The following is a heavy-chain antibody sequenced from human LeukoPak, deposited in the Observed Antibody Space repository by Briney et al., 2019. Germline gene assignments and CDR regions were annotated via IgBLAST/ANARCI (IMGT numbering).Heavy chain of an antibody. CDR3: ARGPAEYCSSTSCYYWFDP. D-gene: IGHD2-2*01. J-gene: IGHJ5*02. CDR2: IIPIFGTA. Sequence: SVKVSCKASGGTFNSYAISWVRQAPGQGLEWMGGIIPIFGTANYAQKFQGRVTITADESTRTAYMELSSLRSEDTAVYYCARGPAEYCSSTSCYYWFDPWGQGTLVTVSA. CDR1: GGTFNSYA. V-gene: IGHV1-69*13.